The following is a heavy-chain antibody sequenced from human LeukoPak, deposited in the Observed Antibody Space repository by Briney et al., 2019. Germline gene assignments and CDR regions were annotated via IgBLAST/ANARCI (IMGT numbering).Heavy chain of an antibody. D-gene: IGHD3-10*01. CDR1: GGSFNSGSYY. J-gene: IGHJ4*02. Sequence: SETLSLTCTVSGGSFNSGSYYWGWIRQPPGEGLEWIGNIYYSGSTSYLPSLKSRVTISVHTSKNQFSLKLNSVTAADTAVYYCARKPYGSGRFDYWGQGTLVTVSS. CDR2: IYYSGST. CDR3: ARKPYGSGRFDY. V-gene: IGHV4-39*01.